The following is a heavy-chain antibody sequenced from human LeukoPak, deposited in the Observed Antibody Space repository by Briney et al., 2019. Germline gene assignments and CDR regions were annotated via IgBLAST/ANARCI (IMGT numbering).Heavy chain of an antibody. Sequence: PSETLSLTCTVFGGSISSYYWSWIRQPPGKGLEWIGYIYYSGSTNYNPSLKSRVTISVDTSKNQFSLKLSSVTAADTAVYYCARARNGPQGFDPWGQGTLVTVSS. CDR2: IYYSGST. D-gene: IGHD1-14*01. J-gene: IGHJ5*02. V-gene: IGHV4-59*01. CDR1: GGSISSYY. CDR3: ARARNGPQGFDP.